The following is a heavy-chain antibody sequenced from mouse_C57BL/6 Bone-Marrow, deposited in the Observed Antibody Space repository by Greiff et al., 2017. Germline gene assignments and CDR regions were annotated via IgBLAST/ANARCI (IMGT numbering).Heavy chain of an antibody. V-gene: IGHV10-1*01. J-gene: IGHJ4*01. CDR3: VRDYDGSSYYAMDY. D-gene: IGHD1-1*01. CDR1: GFSFNTYA. Sequence: EVQLVESGGGLVQPTGSLKLSCAASGFSFNTYAMNWVSQAPGKGLEWVARIRSKSNNYATYYDDSVKDRFTISRDDSESMLYLQMNNLKTEDTAMYYCVRDYDGSSYYAMDYGGQGTSVTVSS. CDR2: IRSKSNNYAT.